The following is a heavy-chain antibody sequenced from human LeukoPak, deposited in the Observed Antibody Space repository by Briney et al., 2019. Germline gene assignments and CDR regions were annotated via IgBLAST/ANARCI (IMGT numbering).Heavy chain of an antibody. J-gene: IGHJ4*02. CDR1: GFTFSSYS. CDR3: AKGSKQLVFVRGYYFDD. V-gene: IGHV3-48*01. CDR2: ISSSSSTI. D-gene: IGHD6-13*01. Sequence: GGSLRLSCAASGFTFSSYSMNWVRQAPGKGPEWVSYISSSSSTIYYADSVKGRFTISRDNAKNSLYLQMNSLRAEDTAVFYCAKGSKQLVFVRGYYFDDWGQGTLVTVSS.